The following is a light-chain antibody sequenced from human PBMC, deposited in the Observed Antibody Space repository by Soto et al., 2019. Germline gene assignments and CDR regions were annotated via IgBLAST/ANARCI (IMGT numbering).Light chain of an antibody. CDR3: QQYGRSPHS. CDR2: AAS. Sequence: EIVLTQSPATLSLSAGERATLSCSPSQILSPSYLAWNQHKPGQGPRLLIFAASSRATGVPDRFSGSGSGKDFTLTITRLEPEDSAIYYCQQYGRSPHSFCRGTHLEIK. V-gene: IGKV3-20*01. J-gene: IGKJ2*03. CDR1: QILSPSY.